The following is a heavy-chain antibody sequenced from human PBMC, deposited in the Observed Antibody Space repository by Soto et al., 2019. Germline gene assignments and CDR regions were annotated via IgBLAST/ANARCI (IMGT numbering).Heavy chain of an antibody. CDR3: ARDSGYGSGSPVNHYLDC. D-gene: IGHD3-10*01. Sequence: EEQLVASGGGLVQPGGSLRLSCAASGFTLRSYWMSWVRQAPGKGLEWLATIKTDASEKKYVDSVKGRFTVSRDNAKNSLYLQMDSPRAADTPLYYCARDSGYGSGSPVNHYLDCWGRGTLVTVSS. CDR2: IKTDASEK. CDR1: GFTLRSYW. J-gene: IGHJ4*01. V-gene: IGHV3-7*01.